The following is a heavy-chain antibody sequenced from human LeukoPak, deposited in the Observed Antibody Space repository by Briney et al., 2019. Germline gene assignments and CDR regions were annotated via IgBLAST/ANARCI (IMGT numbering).Heavy chain of an antibody. Sequence: GGSLRLSCAASGFTSSSYGMHWVRQAPGKGLEWVAFIRYVGSNKYYADSVKGRFTISRDNSKNTLYLQMNSLRAEDTAVYYCAKSLSYDFWRDWGQGTLVTVSS. CDR1: GFTSSSYG. J-gene: IGHJ4*02. CDR3: AKSLSYDFWRD. D-gene: IGHD3-3*01. V-gene: IGHV3-30*02. CDR2: IRYVGSNK.